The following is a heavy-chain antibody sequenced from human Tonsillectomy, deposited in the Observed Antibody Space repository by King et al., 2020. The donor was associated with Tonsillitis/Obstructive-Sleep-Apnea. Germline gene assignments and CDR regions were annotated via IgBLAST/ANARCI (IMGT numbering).Heavy chain of an antibody. CDR2: INQDASTK. CDR1: GYSLSDYW. D-gene: IGHD4-23*01. J-gene: IGHJ4*02. V-gene: IGHV3-7*03. Sequence: VQLVESGGGLVQPGGSLRLSCAASGYSLSDYWMAWVRQAPGKGPEWVANINQDASTKNYVDSVKGRFTVSRDNAKNSLYLQMNSLRVEDTAFYYCARDVSGNLAFWGQGTLVTVSS. CDR3: ARDVSGNLAF.